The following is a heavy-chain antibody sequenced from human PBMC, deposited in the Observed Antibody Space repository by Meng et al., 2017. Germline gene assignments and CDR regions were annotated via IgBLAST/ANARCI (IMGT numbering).Heavy chain of an antibody. CDR1: GGSFSGYS. CDR3: ARGRYFDWLSYRYYFDY. CDR2: INHSGST. V-gene: IGHV4-34*01. Sequence: QVQLPQWGAGLLKPSETLALTCAVYGGSFSGYSWSWIRQPPGKGLEWIGEINHSGSTNYNPSLKSRVTISVDTSKNQFSLKLSSVTAADTAVYYCARGRYFDWLSYRYYFDYWGQGTLVTVSS. D-gene: IGHD3-9*01. J-gene: IGHJ4*02.